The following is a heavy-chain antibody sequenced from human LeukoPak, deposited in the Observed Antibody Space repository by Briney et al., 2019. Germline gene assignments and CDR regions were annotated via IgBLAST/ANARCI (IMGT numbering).Heavy chain of an antibody. CDR1: GGSISSYY. D-gene: IGHD3-10*01. CDR3: ARGPGYYGSGSYQDD. CDR2: IYYSGST. Sequence: PSETLSLTCTVSGGSISSYYWSWIRQPPGKGLEWIGYIYYSGSTNYNPSLKSRVTISVDTSKNQFSLKLSSVTAADTAVYYCARGPGYYGSGSYQDDWGQGTLVTVSS. V-gene: IGHV4-59*01. J-gene: IGHJ4*02.